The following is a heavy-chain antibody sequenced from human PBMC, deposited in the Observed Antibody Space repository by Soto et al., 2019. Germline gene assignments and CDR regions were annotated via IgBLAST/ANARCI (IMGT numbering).Heavy chain of an antibody. CDR3: AKDAKRCSGGSCPYY. Sequence: EVQLLESGGGLVQPGGSLRLSCAASGLTFSSYAKSWVRQAPGKGLEGVSAISGSGGSTYYADSVKGRFTISRDNSKNTLYLQMNSLRAEDTALYSCAKDAKRCSGGSCPYYWGQGTLVTVSS. V-gene: IGHV3-23*01. D-gene: IGHD2-15*01. CDR2: ISGSGGST. J-gene: IGHJ4*02. CDR1: GLTFSSYA.